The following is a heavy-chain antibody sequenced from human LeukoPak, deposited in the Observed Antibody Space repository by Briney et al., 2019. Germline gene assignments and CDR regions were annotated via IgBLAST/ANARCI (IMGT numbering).Heavy chain of an antibody. CDR3: ARSLCYGGICYSSAYGY. CDR1: GFTFSSYW. D-gene: IGHD2-15*01. J-gene: IGHJ4*02. CDR2: IKQDGSEK. Sequence: PGGSLRLSCAASGFTFSSYWMSWVRQAPGKGLEWVANIKQDGSEKYYVDSVKGRFTISRDNARNSLYLQMSSLGAEDTAVYYCARSLCYGGICYSSAYGYWGQGTLVTVSS. V-gene: IGHV3-7*01.